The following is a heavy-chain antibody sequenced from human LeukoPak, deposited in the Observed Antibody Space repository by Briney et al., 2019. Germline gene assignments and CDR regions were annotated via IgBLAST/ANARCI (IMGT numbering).Heavy chain of an antibody. Sequence: GGSLRLSCAASGFTFNNYAMNWVRQAPGKGLEWVANIKEDGSEKYYVDSVKGRFTISRDNAENSLYLQMNSLRGEDTAVYYCAKTGERDYWGQGTLVTVSS. D-gene: IGHD7-27*01. CDR3: AKTGERDY. J-gene: IGHJ4*02. V-gene: IGHV3-7*01. CDR2: IKEDGSEK. CDR1: GFTFNNYA.